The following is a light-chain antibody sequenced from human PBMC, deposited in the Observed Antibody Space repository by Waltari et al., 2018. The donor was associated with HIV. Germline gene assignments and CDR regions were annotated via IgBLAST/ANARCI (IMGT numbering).Light chain of an antibody. CDR2: DTS. J-gene: IGLJ3*02. CDR3: LLSYGDSRV. Sequence: QAVVTQEPSVAVSPGATVTLTCGSTTGAVTSGNYPYWLQQKPGQVPRPLIYDTSNKHSWTPTRFSGSLLGGKAALTLSGAQPEDEAEYYCLLSYGDSRVFGGGTKLTVL. V-gene: IGLV7-46*01. CDR1: TGAVTSGNY.